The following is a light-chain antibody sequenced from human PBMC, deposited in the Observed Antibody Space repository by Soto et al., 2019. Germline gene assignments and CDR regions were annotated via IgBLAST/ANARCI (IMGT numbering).Light chain of an antibody. V-gene: IGLV2-8*01. CDR2: EVS. CDR3: SSYAGSNNPVI. Sequence: QSALTHPPSASGCPGQSVTISCTGTSSDVGGYNYVSWYQQQPGKAPKFLIFEVSRRPSGVPDRFSGSKSGNTASLTVSGLQADDEADYYCSSYAGSNNPVIFGGGTKLTVL. CDR1: SSDVGGYNY. J-gene: IGLJ2*01.